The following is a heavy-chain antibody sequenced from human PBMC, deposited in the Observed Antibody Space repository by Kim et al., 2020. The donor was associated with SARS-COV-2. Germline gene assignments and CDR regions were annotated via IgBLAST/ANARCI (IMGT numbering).Heavy chain of an antibody. V-gene: IGHV1-2*02. Sequence: ASVKVSCKASGYTFTGYYMHWVRQAPGQGLEWMGWINPNSGGTNYAQKFQGRVTMTRDTSISTAYMELSRLRSDDTAVYYCARDLPDYYDSSGNRDYWGQGTLVTVSS. CDR2: INPNSGGT. J-gene: IGHJ4*02. CDR1: GYTFTGYY. D-gene: IGHD3-22*01. CDR3: ARDLPDYYDSSGNRDY.